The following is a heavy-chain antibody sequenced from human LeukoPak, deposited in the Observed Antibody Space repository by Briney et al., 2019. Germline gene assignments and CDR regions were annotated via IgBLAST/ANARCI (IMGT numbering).Heavy chain of an antibody. J-gene: IGHJ3*02. D-gene: IGHD6-13*01. V-gene: IGHV4-38-2*02. CDR2: FFLKGST. CDR3: ARDRRYSSSWYNAFDI. Sequence: SETLSLTCTVSGYSITSAYYWGWIRQPPGKGLEWIGSFFLKGSTYYNPSLKSRVTISVDTSKNQFSLKLSSVTAADTAVYYCARDRRYSSSWYNAFDIWGQGTMVTVSS. CDR1: GYSITSAYY.